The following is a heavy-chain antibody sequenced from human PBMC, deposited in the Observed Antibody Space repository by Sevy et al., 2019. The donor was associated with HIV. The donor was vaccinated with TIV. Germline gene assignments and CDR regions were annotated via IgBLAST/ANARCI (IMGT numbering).Heavy chain of an antibody. D-gene: IGHD3-10*01. Sequence: GGSLRLSCAASGFTFSDYSMSWIRQAPGKGLEWVSYIRSSKTIYYAGSVKGRLTISRENAKNSLYLQMNSLRAEDTVVYYCAGDFKGSGNYYRKYYFDYWGQGTLVTVSS. J-gene: IGHJ4*02. CDR3: AGDFKGSGNYYRKYYFDY. CDR2: IRSSKTI. CDR1: GFTFSDYS. V-gene: IGHV3-11*01.